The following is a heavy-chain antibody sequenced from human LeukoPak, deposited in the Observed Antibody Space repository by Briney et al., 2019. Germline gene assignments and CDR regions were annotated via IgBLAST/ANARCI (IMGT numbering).Heavy chain of an antibody. CDR2: IIPIFGTA. CDR1: RGTFSSYA. V-gene: IGHV1-69*13. Sequence: ASVKVSCKASRGTFSSYAISWVRQAPGQGLEWMGGIIPIFGTANYAQKFQGRVTITADESTSTAYMELSSLRSEDTAVYYCARGVYSSSWYYYFDYWGQGTLVTVSS. CDR3: ARGVYSSSWYYYFDY. J-gene: IGHJ4*02. D-gene: IGHD6-13*01.